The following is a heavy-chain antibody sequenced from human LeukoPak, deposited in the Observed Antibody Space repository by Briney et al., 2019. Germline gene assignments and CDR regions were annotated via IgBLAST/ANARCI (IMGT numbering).Heavy chain of an antibody. V-gene: IGHV4-59*08. CDR2: VYSTGST. CDR1: GGSISNNY. D-gene: IGHD6-19*01. CDR3: ARQSGWVYAFDI. J-gene: IGHJ3*02. Sequence: PSGTLSLTCNVSGGSISNNYWTWIRQPPGKGLEWIGYVYSTGSTNYNPSLKSRVTISVGTSKNQFSLKLSSVTAADTAVYYCARQSGWVYAFDIWGQGTMVTVSS.